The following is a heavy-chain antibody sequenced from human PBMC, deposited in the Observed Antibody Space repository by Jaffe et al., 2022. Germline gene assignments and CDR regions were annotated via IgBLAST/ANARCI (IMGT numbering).Heavy chain of an antibody. CDR3: STGVFAPSVTRVTTAKYFQH. CDR2: FDAEDGET. V-gene: IGHV1-24*01. CDR1: GYSVTEIS. Sequence: QVQLVQSEAEVKKPGASVKVSCKVSGYSVTEISIHWMRQTPGKGLEYVGHFDAEDGETTYTQKFQGRVTVTADRFTETAFMELSSLTSEDTAVYYCSTGVFAPSVTRVTTAKYFQHWGQGTLVIVSS. D-gene: IGHD4-4*01. J-gene: IGHJ1*01.